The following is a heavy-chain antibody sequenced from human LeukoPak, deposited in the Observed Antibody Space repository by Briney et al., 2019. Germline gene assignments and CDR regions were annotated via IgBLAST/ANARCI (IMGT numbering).Heavy chain of an antibody. CDR2: ISSSSSHI. V-gene: IGHV3-21*01. J-gene: IGHJ4*02. Sequence: GGSLRLSCAASGFTFSSYWMNWVRQAPGRGLEWVASISSSSSHIYYADSVKGRFTISRDNAKNSLYLQMNSLRAEDTAVYYCARSPSCSSASCYTNYWGQGALVTVSS. D-gene: IGHD2-2*02. CDR1: GFTFSSYW. CDR3: ARSPSCSSASCYTNY.